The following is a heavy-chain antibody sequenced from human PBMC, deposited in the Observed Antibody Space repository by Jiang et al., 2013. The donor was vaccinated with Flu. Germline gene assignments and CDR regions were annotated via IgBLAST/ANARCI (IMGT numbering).Heavy chain of an antibody. V-gene: IGHV4-39*01. J-gene: IGHJ2*01. D-gene: IGHD6-13*01. Sequence: GPGLVKPSETLSLTCTVSGGSISSSSYYWGWIRQPPGKGLEWIGSIYYSGSTYYNPSLKSRVTISVDTSKNQFSLKLSSVTAADTAVYYCARVGIAAGSWYFDLWGRGTLVTVSS. CDR3: ARVGIAAGSWYFDL. CDR1: GGSISSSSYY. CDR2: IYYSGST.